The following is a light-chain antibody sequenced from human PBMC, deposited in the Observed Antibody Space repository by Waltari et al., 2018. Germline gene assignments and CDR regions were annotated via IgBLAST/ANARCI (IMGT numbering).Light chain of an antibody. CDR1: QSLLHRNGYNY. CDR2: LAS. V-gene: IGKV2-28*01. J-gene: IGKJ3*01. CDR3: MQGIQTPRA. Sequence: DIVLTQSPLSLPVTPGEPASISCRSSQSLLHRNGYNYLDWYLQKPGQSPQLLIYLASNQASGVPDRFSGSGSGTDFTLKISRVEAEDVGIYYCMQGIQTPRAFGPGTKVDIK.